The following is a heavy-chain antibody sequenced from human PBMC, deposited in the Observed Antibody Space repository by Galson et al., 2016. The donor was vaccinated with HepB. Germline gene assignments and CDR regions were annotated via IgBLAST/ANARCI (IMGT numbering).Heavy chain of an antibody. CDR1: GGSISGHF. D-gene: IGHD5-18*01. CDR2: VHSIATMAT. CDR3: ARSGYSYAWGDP. V-gene: IGHV4-59*11. J-gene: IGHJ5*02. Sequence: SETLSLTCSVSGGSISGHFRSWIRQPPGKSLEWIGFVHSIATMATRYNPSLNGRITISVGTSRSQFSLRLTSVTAADTAVYYCARSGYSYAWGDPWGQGILVTVSS.